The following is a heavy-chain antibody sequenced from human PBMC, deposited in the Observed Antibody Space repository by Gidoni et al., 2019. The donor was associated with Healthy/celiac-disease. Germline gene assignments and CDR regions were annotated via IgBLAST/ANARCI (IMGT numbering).Heavy chain of an antibody. J-gene: IGHJ5*02. D-gene: IGHD1-1*01. Sequence: EVQLVESGGGLVQPGGSLKLSCAASGFTFSGSAMHWVRQASGKGLEWFGRIRSKANSYATAYAASVKGRFTISRDDSKNTAYLQMNSLKTEDTAVYYCTRRRTGTAGQQDINWFDPWGQGTLVTVSS. CDR3: TRRRTGTAGQQDINWFDP. CDR1: GFTFSGSA. V-gene: IGHV3-73*02. CDR2: IRSKANSYAT.